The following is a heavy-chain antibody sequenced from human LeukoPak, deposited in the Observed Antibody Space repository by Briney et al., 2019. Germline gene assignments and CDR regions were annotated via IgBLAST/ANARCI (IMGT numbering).Heavy chain of an antibody. D-gene: IGHD6-19*01. Sequence: SETLSLTCTVSGGSISSNSHYWGWIRQTPGKGLEWIGSIFYSGTTYYNPSLKSRVTISIDTSKNQFSLKLSSVTAADTAVYYCARGRSRYSSGWYGSRWFDPWGQGTLVTVSS. CDR1: GGSISSNSHY. V-gene: IGHV4-39*01. CDR3: ARGRSRYSSGWYGSRWFDP. J-gene: IGHJ5*02. CDR2: IFYSGTT.